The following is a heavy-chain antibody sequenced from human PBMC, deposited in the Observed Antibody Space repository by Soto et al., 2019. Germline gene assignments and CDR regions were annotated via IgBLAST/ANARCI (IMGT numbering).Heavy chain of an antibody. CDR2: IYYSGST. CDR1: GFSISSSSYY. CDR3: ARPTDCSGGSCYLED. V-gene: IGHV4-39*01. J-gene: IGHJ4*02. Sequence: SETLSLTCTVSGFSISSSSYYWGWLRQPPGKGLEWIGSIYYSGSTYYNPSLKSRVTISVDTSKNQFSLKLSSVTAGDTAVYYCARPTDCSGGSCYLEDWGQGTLVTVLL. D-gene: IGHD2-15*01.